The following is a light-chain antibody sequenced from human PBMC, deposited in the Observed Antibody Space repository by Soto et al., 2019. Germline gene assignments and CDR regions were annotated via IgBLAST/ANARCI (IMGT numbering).Light chain of an antibody. CDR2: DAS. V-gene: IGKV3-11*01. J-gene: IGKJ4*01. CDR3: QQRSNWPPLT. CDR1: QSVGSY. Sequence: EIVLTQSPATLSLSPGERATLSCRASQSVGSYLAWYQQKPGQAPRLLIYDASNRATGIPARFSGSGSGTDFPLTISSLEPEDFALYYCQQRSNWPPLTFGGGTKVEIK.